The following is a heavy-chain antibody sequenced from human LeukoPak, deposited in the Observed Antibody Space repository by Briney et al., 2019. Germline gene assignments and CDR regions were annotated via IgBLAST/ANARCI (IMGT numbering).Heavy chain of an antibody. V-gene: IGHV3-21*01. CDR3: ASFPPYMVRTDAFDI. D-gene: IGHD3-10*01. CDR2: ISRSSAYI. Sequence: PGGSLRLPCAASGFTFSSYGMNWVRQAPGKGLEWVSSISRSSAYIYYADSVKGRFTISRDNAKNSLYLQMNSLRAEDTAVYYCASFPPYMVRTDAFDIWGQGTMVTVSS. CDR1: GFTFSSYG. J-gene: IGHJ3*02.